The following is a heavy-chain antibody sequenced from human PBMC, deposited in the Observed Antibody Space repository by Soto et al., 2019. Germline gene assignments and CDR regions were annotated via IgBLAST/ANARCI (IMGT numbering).Heavy chain of an antibody. V-gene: IGHV1-46*03. D-gene: IGHD6-19*01. CDR1: GYTFTSYY. CDR3: ARVTSIAVAGNYFAY. CDR2: INPSGGST. Sequence: ASVKVSCKASGYTFTSYYMHWVRQAPGQGLEWMGIINPSGGSTSYAQKFQGRVTMTRDTSASTVYMELSSLRSEDTAVYYCARVTSIAVAGNYFAYWGQGTLVTVSS. J-gene: IGHJ4*02.